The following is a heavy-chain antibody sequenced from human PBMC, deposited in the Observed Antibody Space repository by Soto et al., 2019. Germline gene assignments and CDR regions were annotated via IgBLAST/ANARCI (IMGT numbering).Heavy chain of an antibody. Sequence: PSETLSLTCTVSGGSVSSGSYYWSWIRQPPGKGLEWIGYIYYSGSTNYNPSLKSRVTISVDTSKNQFSLKLSSVIAADTAVYYCARLVVVPAAIGYYGMDVWGQGTTVTVSS. V-gene: IGHV4-61*01. CDR3: ARLVVVPAAIGYYGMDV. CDR2: IYYSGST. D-gene: IGHD2-2*02. CDR1: GGSVSSGSYY. J-gene: IGHJ6*02.